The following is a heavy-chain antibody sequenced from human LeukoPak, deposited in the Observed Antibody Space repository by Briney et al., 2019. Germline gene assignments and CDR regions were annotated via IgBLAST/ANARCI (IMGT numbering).Heavy chain of an antibody. CDR1: GFTFSSYS. V-gene: IGHV3-23*01. Sequence: GGSLRLSCAASGFTFSSYSMNWVRQAPGKGLEWVSAISGSGGSTYYADSVKGRFTISRDNSKNTLYLQMNSLRAEDTAVYYCAKTAGWLPTNWFDPWGQGTLVTVSP. CDR3: AKTAGWLPTNWFDP. D-gene: IGHD6-19*01. CDR2: ISGSGGST. J-gene: IGHJ5*02.